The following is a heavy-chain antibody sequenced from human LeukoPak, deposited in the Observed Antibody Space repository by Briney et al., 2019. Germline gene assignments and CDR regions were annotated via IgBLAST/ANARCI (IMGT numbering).Heavy chain of an antibody. CDR2: ITSSSSYI. J-gene: IGHJ6*03. CDR3: ARDPYSGNYGAYYYYYMDV. V-gene: IGHV3-21*06. CDR1: GFTFSSYN. Sequence: PGGSLRLSCAASGFTFSSYNMNWVRQAPGKGLEWVSSITSSSSYIYYADSVKGRFTISRDSAKNSLYLQMDSLRVEDTAEYYCARDPYSGNYGAYYYYYMDVWGKGTTVTVSS. D-gene: IGHD1-26*01.